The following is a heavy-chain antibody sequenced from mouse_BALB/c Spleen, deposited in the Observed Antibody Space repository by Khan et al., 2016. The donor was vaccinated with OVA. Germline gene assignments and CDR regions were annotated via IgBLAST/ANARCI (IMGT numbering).Heavy chain of an antibody. CDR1: GYTFTSYW. J-gene: IGHJ3*01. V-gene: IGHV1S132*01. CDR2: IFPGTGTT. Sequence: QVQLQQSGAELVKPGASVKLSCKTSGYTFTSYWIQWVKQRPGQGLGWIGEIFPGTGTTYYNENFKGKATLTIDPSSTTADMRLSSLTSEYSAVYFCARGYFGNYEFAYWGQGTLVTVSA. D-gene: IGHD2-1*01. CDR3: ARGYFGNYEFAY.